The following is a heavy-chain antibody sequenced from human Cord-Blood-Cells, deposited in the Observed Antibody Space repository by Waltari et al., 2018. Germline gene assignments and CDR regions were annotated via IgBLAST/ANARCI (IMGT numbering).Heavy chain of an antibody. D-gene: IGHD5-18*01. CDR2: IYHSGST. V-gene: IGHV4-38-2*01. CDR3: AIRGYSYGYYYYYYMDV. J-gene: IGHJ6*03. Sequence: QVQLQESGPGLVKPSETLSLTCAVSGYSISSYYWGWTRPPPGKGLEWIGSIYHSGSTYYNPSLKSRVTISVDTSKNQFSLKLSSVTAADTAVYYCAIRGYSYGYYYYYYMDVWGKGTTVTVSS. CDR1: GYSISSYY.